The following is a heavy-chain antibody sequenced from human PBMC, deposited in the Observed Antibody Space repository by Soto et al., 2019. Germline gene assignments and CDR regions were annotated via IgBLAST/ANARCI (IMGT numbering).Heavy chain of an antibody. Sequence: GSLRLSCAASGFTFSSYGMHWVRQAPGKGLEWVAVIWYDGSNKYYADSVKGRFTISRDNSKNTLYLQMNSLRAEDTAVYYCAKFGWFGEEDNWFDPWGQGTRVTVAS. CDR1: GFTFSSYG. V-gene: IGHV3-33*06. CDR3: AKFGWFGEEDNWFDP. J-gene: IGHJ5*02. D-gene: IGHD3-10*01. CDR2: IWYDGSNK.